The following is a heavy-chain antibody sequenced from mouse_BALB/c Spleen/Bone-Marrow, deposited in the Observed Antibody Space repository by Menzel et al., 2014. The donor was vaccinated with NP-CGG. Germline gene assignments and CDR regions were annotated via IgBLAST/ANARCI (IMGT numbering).Heavy chain of an antibody. D-gene: IGHD2-10*02. CDR3: GRGAKKYGNYLDY. CDR2: INPYNGET. Sequence: VQLQQSGPELAKPGASVKISCKASGYSFTGYFMNWVKQSHGKSLEWIGRINPYNGETFYNQKLKGKATLTADKSSSTAHMEFLSLTSEDSAVYYCGRGAKKYGNYLDYWGQGTTLTVSS. CDR1: GYSFTGYF. V-gene: IGHV1-37*01. J-gene: IGHJ2*01.